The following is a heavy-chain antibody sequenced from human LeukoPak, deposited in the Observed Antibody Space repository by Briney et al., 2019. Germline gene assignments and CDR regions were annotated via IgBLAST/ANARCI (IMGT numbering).Heavy chain of an antibody. CDR3: AKRGHYDSSNSYAPFDH. D-gene: IGHD3-22*01. CDR2: FTGSSGRT. V-gene: IGHV3-23*01. J-gene: IGHJ4*02. CDR1: GFTFSSYA. Sequence: PGGSLRLSCAASGFTFSSYAMSWFRQAPGKGLEWVSAFTGSSGRTYYADSVEGRFTISRDNSKNTLSLQMNSLRAEDTAVYYCAKRGHYDSSNSYAPFDHWGQGTLVTVSS.